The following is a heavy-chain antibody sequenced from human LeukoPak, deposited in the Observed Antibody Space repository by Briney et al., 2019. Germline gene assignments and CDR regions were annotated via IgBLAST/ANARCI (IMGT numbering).Heavy chain of an antibody. D-gene: IGHD4-23*01. CDR3: GRSNGGNTEGLRDFVDL. Sequence: GGSLRLSCAASGFSFKNYGMHWVRRAPGKGLDGVAVILNDGSHQHYADSVKGRFTISRDHSKNTLYLQMNSLRAEDTAVYYCGRSNGGNTEGLRDFVDLWGQGTMITVSS. V-gene: IGHV3-33*05. CDR2: ILNDGSHQ. CDR1: GFSFKNYG. J-gene: IGHJ3*01.